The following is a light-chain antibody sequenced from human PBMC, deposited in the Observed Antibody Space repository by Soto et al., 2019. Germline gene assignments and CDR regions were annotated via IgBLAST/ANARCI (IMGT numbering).Light chain of an antibody. CDR2: AAS. CDR3: QQSYNTPPT. J-gene: IGKJ1*01. CDR1: QTIGTS. Sequence: DIQMTQSPSSLSASVGDRVTITCRAGQTIGTSLNWYQQKPGKAPKLLIYAASSLRSGVPSRFNGSGSRTDFTLTISSLQPEDFATYFCQQSYNTPPTFGQGTKVEIK. V-gene: IGKV1-39*01.